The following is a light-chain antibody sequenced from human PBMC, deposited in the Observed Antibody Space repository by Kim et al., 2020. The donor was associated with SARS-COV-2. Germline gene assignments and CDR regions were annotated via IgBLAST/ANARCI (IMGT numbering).Light chain of an antibody. V-gene: IGKV3-11*01. CDR2: DAS. J-gene: IGKJ2*01. CDR3: QQRNDWPRT. Sequence: SCAPGERAPPSCRASQSVNTVVAWYQQNPGQAPRLLIYDASNRATGIPARFSGSGSGTDFTLTISSLEPEDFAVYYCQQRNDWPRTFGQGTKLEI. CDR1: QSVNTV.